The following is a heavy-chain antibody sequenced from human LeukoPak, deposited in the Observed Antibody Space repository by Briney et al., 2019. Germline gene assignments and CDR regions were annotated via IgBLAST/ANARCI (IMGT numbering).Heavy chain of an antibody. J-gene: IGHJ3*02. Sequence: GGSLRLSCTASGFTFGDYAMSWFRQAPGKGLEWVGFIRSKAYGGTTEYAASVKGRFTISRDDSKSIAYLQMNSLKTEDTAVYYCTPYYDSSGYHDAFDIWGQGTMVSGSS. CDR1: GFTFGDYA. D-gene: IGHD3-22*01. CDR3: TPYYDSSGYHDAFDI. CDR2: IRSKAYGGTT. V-gene: IGHV3-49*03.